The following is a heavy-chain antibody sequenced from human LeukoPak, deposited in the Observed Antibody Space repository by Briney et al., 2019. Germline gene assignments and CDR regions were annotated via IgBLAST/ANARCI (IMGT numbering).Heavy chain of an antibody. CDR3: AKDIQLST. Sequence: GGSLRLSCAASGFTFSVAAMTWVRQAPGKGLEWVSLIGASGESTYYADSVKGRFTISRDNSKNTLSLQMNSLRVEDTAMYFWAKDIQLSTWGLGTMVTVSS. CDR1: GFTFSVAA. D-gene: IGHD5-24*01. J-gene: IGHJ3*01. CDR2: IGASGEST. V-gene: IGHV3-23*01.